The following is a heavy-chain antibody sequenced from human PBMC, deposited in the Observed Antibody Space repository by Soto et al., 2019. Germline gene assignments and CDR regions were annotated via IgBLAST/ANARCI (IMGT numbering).Heavy chain of an antibody. CDR2: IYYSGRT. J-gene: IGHJ4*02. D-gene: IGHD3-3*01. CDR1: GGSISSSSYY. CDR3: ARLLYSNYFDY. V-gene: IGHV4-39*01. Sequence: PSETLSHTRTVSGGSISSSSYYWGWILQPPGKGLEWIGSIYYSGRTYYNPSLKSRVTISVDTSKNQFSLKLSSVTAADTAVYYCARLLYSNYFDYWGQGTLVTVSS.